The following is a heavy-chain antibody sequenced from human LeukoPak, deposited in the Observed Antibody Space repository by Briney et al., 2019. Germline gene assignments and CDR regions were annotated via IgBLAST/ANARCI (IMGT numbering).Heavy chain of an antibody. CDR1: GGTFSSYA. Sequence: GASVKVPCKASGGTFSSYAISWVRQAPGQGLEWMGGIIPIFGTANYAQKFQGRVTITADESTSTAYMELSSLRSEDTAVYYCASNDYSISSSHNWFDPWGQGTLVTVSS. CDR2: IIPIFGTA. D-gene: IGHD4-11*01. V-gene: IGHV1-69*13. CDR3: ASNDYSISSSHNWFDP. J-gene: IGHJ5*02.